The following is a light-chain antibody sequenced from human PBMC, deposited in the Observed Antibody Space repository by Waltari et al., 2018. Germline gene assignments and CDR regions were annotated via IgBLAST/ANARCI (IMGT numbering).Light chain of an antibody. CDR1: QTILQSSNYKNY. CDR3: HQYYGSPDT. V-gene: IGKV4-1*01. Sequence: DIVITQSPDSLAVSLGARATISCRSSQTILQSSNYKNYLAWYQQKPGQPPRLLIYWGFTRESGDPGRFSGSGYGTYFTLTITKLQVEDVALYYCHQYYGSPDTFGQGTRLDIK. J-gene: IGKJ2*01. CDR2: WGF.